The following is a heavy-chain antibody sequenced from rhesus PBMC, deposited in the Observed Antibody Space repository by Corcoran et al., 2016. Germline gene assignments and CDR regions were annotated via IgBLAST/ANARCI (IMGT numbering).Heavy chain of an antibody. V-gene: IGHV1S2*01. Sequence: QVQLVQSGAEVKKPGSSVKVSCKASGYTFTDYYMHWVRQAPRQGLEWMGWINPYTDNTKYAQKFQGRVTMTRDISTSTTYREMSSLRSEDTAVYYCARGDCTGNGCFMVDYWGQGVLVTVSS. D-gene: IGHD2-21*01. CDR2: INPYTDNT. CDR3: ARGDCTGNGCFMVDY. CDR1: GYTFTDYY. J-gene: IGHJ4*01.